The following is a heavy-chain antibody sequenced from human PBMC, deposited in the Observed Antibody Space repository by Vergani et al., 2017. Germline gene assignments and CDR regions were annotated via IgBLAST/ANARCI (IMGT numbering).Heavy chain of an antibody. CDR3: ARGSCLGGSCYRPLFDY. Sequence: QVQLQESGPGLVKPSQTLSLTCTVSGGSINSHNYYWSWIRQPAGKGLEWIGRIHTSGSTNYNPFLKSRVTMSEDTSKNQFSLNLNSVTAADTAVYFCARGSCLGGSCYRPLFDYLGQGILVTVSS. J-gene: IGHJ4*02. CDR2: IHTSGST. CDR1: GGSINSHNYY. D-gene: IGHD2-15*01. V-gene: IGHV4-61*02.